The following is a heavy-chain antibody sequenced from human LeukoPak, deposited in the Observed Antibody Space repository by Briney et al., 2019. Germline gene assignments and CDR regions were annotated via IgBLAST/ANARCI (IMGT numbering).Heavy chain of an antibody. CDR1: GGTFSSYA. J-gene: IGHJ4*02. CDR2: IIPILGIA. Sequence: SVKVSCKASGGTFSSYAISWVRQAPGQGLEWMGRIIPILGIANYAQKFQGRVTITADKSTSTAYMELSSLRSEDTAAYYCARAGPYYYDSSGYSDDYWGQGTLVTVSS. D-gene: IGHD3-22*01. CDR3: ARAGPYYYDSSGYSDDY. V-gene: IGHV1-69*04.